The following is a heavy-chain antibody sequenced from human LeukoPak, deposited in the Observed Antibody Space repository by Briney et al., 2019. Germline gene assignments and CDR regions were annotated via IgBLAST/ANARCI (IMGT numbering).Heavy chain of an antibody. V-gene: IGHV1-69*13. CDR2: IIPIFGTA. CDR1: GGTFSSYA. J-gene: IGHJ5*02. Sequence: GASVKVSCKASGGTFSSYAISWVRQAPGQGLEWMGGIIPIFGTANYAQKFQGRVTITADEITSTAYMELSSLRSEDTAVYYCARDLGHYYGSGSYLNWFDPWGQGTLVTVSS. CDR3: ARDLGHYYGSGSYLNWFDP. D-gene: IGHD3-10*01.